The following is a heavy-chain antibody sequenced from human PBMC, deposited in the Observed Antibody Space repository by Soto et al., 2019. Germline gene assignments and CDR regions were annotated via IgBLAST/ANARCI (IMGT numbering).Heavy chain of an antibody. V-gene: IGHV1-69*02. D-gene: IGHD3-10*01. Sequence: QVLLVQSGAEVKKPGSSVKVSCTASRDTFSFYTISWVRQAPGQGPEWMGRFIPMVSMSDYARRFQGRVTITADTATSTVYMKLNSLRSEDTAVYYCATNYGSGSTHFDHWGQGTLITVSS. J-gene: IGHJ4*02. CDR1: RDTFSFYT. CDR2: FIPMVSMS. CDR3: ATNYGSGSTHFDH.